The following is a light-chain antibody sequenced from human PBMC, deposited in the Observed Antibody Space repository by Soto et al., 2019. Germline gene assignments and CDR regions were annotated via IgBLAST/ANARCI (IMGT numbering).Light chain of an antibody. CDR2: GAS. CDR3: QQYNYRPPLT. V-gene: IGKV3-15*01. CDR1: QSVGSK. Sequence: EIVMTQSPATLSVSPGERATLSCRASQSVGSKLAWYQQKPGQAPRLLIYGASTRATGIPARFSGSGSGTEFTLTISSLQSEDFAVYYCQQYNYRPPLTFGGGTKVEIK. J-gene: IGKJ4*01.